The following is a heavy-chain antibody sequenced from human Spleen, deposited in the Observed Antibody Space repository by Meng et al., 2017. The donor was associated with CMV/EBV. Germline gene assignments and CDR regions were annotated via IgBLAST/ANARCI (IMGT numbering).Heavy chain of an antibody. CDR1: GYTFPSSD. CDR2: MNPNSGNT. V-gene: IGHV1-8*03. CDR3: ARHAGDY. J-gene: IGHJ4*02. Sequence: SVRLSCKPSGYTFPSSDINWVRQATGQGLEWLGWMNPNSGNTGYAQKFQGRVTITRNTSISTAYMELSSLRSEDTAVYYCARHAGDYWGQGTLVTVSS.